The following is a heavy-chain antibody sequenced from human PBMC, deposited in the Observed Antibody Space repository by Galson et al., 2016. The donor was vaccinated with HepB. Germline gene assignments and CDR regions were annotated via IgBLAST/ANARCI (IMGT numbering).Heavy chain of an antibody. V-gene: IGHV3-30*18. CDR3: AKVGYCGGDCYVSESTAYYFDS. Sequence: SLRLSCAASGFTFSSYGMHWARQAPGKGLEWVAVISNDGSNKYYADFVKGRFTISRDNSKNTRFLQMNSLGAEDTAVYFCAKVGYCGGDCYVSESTAYYFDSWGQGTLVTVSS. D-gene: IGHD2-21*02. CDR1: GFTFSSYG. CDR2: ISNDGSNK. J-gene: IGHJ4*02.